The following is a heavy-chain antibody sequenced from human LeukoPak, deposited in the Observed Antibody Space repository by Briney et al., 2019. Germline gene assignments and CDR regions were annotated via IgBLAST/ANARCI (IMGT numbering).Heavy chain of an antibody. Sequence: PGGSLRLSCAASGFTFSSYSMNWVRQAPGKGLEWVSYISSSSSTIYYADSVKGRFTISRDNAKNSLYLQMNSLRDEDTAVYYCARDRGRSYCGGDCRYYYYGMDVWGQGTTVTVSS. CDR2: ISSSSSTI. CDR3: ARDRGRSYCGGDCRYYYYGMDV. D-gene: IGHD2-21*02. CDR1: GFTFSSYS. J-gene: IGHJ6*02. V-gene: IGHV3-48*02.